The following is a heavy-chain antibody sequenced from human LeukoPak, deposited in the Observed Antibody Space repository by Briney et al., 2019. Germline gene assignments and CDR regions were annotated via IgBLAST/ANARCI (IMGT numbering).Heavy chain of an antibody. J-gene: IGHJ4*02. CDR3: VKGSDYDILTGYYYFDY. D-gene: IGHD3-9*01. Sequence: GGSLRLSCAASGFTFSTYTMNWVRQAPGKGLEYASAISSNGGSTYYADSVKGRFTISRDNSKNTLYLQMSSLRAEDTAVYYCVKGSDYDILTGYYYFDYWGQGTLVTVSS. CDR1: GFTFSTYT. CDR2: ISSNGGST. V-gene: IGHV3-64D*09.